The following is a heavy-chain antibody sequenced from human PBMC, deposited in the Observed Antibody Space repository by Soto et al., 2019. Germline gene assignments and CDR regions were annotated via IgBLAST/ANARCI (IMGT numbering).Heavy chain of an antibody. D-gene: IGHD3-9*01. CDR3: ARTYYDILTGRMHFDY. CDR2: IYHSGST. J-gene: IGHJ4*02. V-gene: IGHV4-4*02. CDR1: SGSISSSNL. Sequence: SETLSLTCAVSSGSISSSNLWSWVRQPPGKGLEWIGEIYHSGSTNYNPSLKSRVTISVDKSKNQFSLKLSSVTAADTAVYYCARTYYDILTGRMHFDYWGQGTLVTVSS.